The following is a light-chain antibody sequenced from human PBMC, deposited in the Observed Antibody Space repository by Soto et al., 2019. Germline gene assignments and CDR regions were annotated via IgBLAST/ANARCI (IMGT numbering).Light chain of an antibody. Sequence: DIQMTQSPSSLSASVGDRVTITCRVSQSIISHLNWYQQRPGKAPNLLIHGAFTLQSGVPSRFSGSGSGTDFTLTISSLQPEDFATYYCQQSYSIPITFGQGTRLEIK. V-gene: IGKV1-39*01. CDR2: GAF. CDR3: QQSYSIPIT. J-gene: IGKJ5*01. CDR1: QSIISH.